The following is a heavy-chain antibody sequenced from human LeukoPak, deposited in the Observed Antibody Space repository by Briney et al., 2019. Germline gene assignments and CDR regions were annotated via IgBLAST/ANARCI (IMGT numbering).Heavy chain of an antibody. CDR2: IYYSGST. CDR3: ARALVVSSSWYLTSGDAFDI. D-gene: IGHD6-13*01. J-gene: IGHJ3*02. V-gene: IGHV4-59*01. Sequence: SETLSLTCTVSDGSISSYYWSWIRQPSGKGLEWIGYIYYSGSTNYNPSLKNRVTISVDTSKNQFSLKLSSVTAADTAMYYCARALVVSSSWYLTSGDAFDIWGQGTMVTVSS. CDR1: DGSISSYY.